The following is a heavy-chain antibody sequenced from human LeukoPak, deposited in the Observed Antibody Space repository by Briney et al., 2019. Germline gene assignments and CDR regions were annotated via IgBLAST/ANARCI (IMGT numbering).Heavy chain of an antibody. D-gene: IGHD1-14*01. CDR2: IAYDGSRA. CDR1: GFTFGGYG. J-gene: IGHJ4*02. V-gene: IGHV3-33*01. CDR3: TRYNNDHFDY. Sequence: GGSLRLSCAGSGFTFGGYGMHWFRQTPGKGLEWVAVIAYDGSRAFYADSVKGRFTISRDNSKDTMSVQMDDLRAEDTAVYYYTRYNNDHFDYWGQGTLVTVSS.